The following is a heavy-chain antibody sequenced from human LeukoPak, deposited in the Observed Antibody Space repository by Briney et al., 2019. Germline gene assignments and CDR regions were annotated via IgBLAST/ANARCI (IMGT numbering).Heavy chain of an antibody. CDR2: ISYDGSNK. V-gene: IGHV3-30-3*01. CDR1: GFTFSSYP. J-gene: IGHJ4*02. D-gene: IGHD3-16*01. Sequence: GGSLRLSCAASGFTFSSYPMHWVRQAPGKGLEWVAVISYDGSNKYYADSVKGRFTISRDNSKNTLYLQVNSLRAGDTAVYYCARDPTWMSLWADYWGQGTLVTVSS. CDR3: ARDPTWMSLWADY.